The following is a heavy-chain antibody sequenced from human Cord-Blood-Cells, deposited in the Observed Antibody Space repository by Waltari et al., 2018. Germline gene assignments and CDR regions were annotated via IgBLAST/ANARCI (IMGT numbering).Heavy chain of an antibody. J-gene: IGHJ2*01. CDR1: GGSISSSSYY. CDR3: ARHPWYFDL. Sequence: QLQLQESGPGLVKPSETLSLTCTVSGGSISSSSYYWGWIRQPPGKGLEWIGSIYYSGNTYYTPSLKSRVTISVDTAKNQFSLKLSSVTAADTAVYYCARHPWYFDLWGRGTLVTVSS. V-gene: IGHV4-39*07. CDR2: IYYSGNT.